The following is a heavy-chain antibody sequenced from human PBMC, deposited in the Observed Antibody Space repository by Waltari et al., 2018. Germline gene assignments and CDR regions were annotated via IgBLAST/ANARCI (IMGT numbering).Heavy chain of an antibody. CDR3: AKGHSSSWYSYYYGMDV. D-gene: IGHD6-13*01. CDR1: GFTFSSYG. Sequence: QVQLVESGGGVVQPGRSLRLPCAASGFTFSSYGMHWVRQAPGKGLEWVAVISYDGSNKYYADSVKGRFTISRDNSKNTLYLQMNSLRAEDTAVYYCAKGHSSSWYSYYYGMDVWGQGTTVTVSS. J-gene: IGHJ6*02. CDR2: ISYDGSNK. V-gene: IGHV3-30*18.